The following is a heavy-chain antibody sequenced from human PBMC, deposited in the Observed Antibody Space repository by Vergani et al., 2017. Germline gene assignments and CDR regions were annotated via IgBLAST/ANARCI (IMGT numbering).Heavy chain of an antibody. CDR1: GGSISSSSDY. Sequence: QLQLQESGPGLVKPSETLSLTCTVSGGSISSSSDYWGWIRQPPGKGLEWIGSVYYSGSTYYNPSLKTRVTISVDTSKNQFSLKLSSVTAADTAVYYCARFLTIPLSTFDYWGQGTLVTVSS. J-gene: IGHJ4*02. CDR2: VYYSGST. CDR3: ARFLTIPLSTFDY. V-gene: IGHV4-39*01. D-gene: IGHD3-3*01.